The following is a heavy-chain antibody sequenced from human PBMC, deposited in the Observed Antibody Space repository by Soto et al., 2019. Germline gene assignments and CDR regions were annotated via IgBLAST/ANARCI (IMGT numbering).Heavy chain of an antibody. Sequence: PSQTLSLSCTVFGGSGSDGSYDWSWIRKPPGKGLEWIWTIFSTGSAHYNPSHRNRVTMSVATSKNHFSLRLTTVSAADTAVYYCARDLWEEPELYYYGMDVWGQGATVTVSS. CDR1: GGSGSDGSYD. V-gene: IGHV4-61*01. CDR3: ARDLWEEPELYYYGMDV. D-gene: IGHD1-26*01. CDR2: IFSTGSA. J-gene: IGHJ6*02.